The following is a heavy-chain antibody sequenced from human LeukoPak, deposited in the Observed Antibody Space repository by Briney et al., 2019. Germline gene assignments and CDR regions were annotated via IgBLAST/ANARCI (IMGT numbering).Heavy chain of an antibody. Sequence: GSSVNVSCKASGGSFSSYAITWVRQAPGQGLEWMARIIPIFGTPTYAQKFQGKVTIPANMGSSTAYLELTSLTAEDTARYFCAKQGAVRQDYYMDVWGNGTTVTVSS. CDR1: GGSFSSYA. D-gene: IGHD3-16*01. J-gene: IGHJ6*03. V-gene: IGHV1-69*06. CDR3: AKQGAVRQDYYMDV. CDR2: IIPIFGTP.